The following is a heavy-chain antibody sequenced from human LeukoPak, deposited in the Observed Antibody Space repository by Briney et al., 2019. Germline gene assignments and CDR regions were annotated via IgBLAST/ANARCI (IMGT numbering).Heavy chain of an antibody. CDR3: ARDHYYDSSGYYP. V-gene: IGHV3-21*01. CDR2: ISSSSSYI. CDR1: GFTFSSNS. D-gene: IGHD3-22*01. Sequence: PGGSLRLSCAASGFTFSSNSMKWVRQAPGKGLEWVSSISSSSSYIYYADSVKGRFTISRDNAKNSLYLQMNSLRAEDTAVYYCARDHYYDSSGYYPWGQGTLVTVSS. J-gene: IGHJ5*02.